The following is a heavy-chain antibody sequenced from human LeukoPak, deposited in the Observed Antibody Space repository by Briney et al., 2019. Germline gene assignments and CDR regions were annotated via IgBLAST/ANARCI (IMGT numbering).Heavy chain of an antibody. CDR2: INHSGST. D-gene: IGHD6-19*01. Sequence: SETLSLTCAVYGGSFSGYYWSWIRQPPGKGLEWIGEINHSGSTNYNPSLKGRVTISVDTSKNQFSLKLSSVTAADTAVYYCASEQWLYWVYWGQGTLVTVSS. J-gene: IGHJ4*02. CDR3: ASEQWLYWVY. CDR1: GGSFSGYY. V-gene: IGHV4-34*01.